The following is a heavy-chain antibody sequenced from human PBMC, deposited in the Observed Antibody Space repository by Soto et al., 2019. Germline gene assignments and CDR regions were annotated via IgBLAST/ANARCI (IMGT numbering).Heavy chain of an antibody. CDR1: GFTFSSYW. V-gene: IGHV3-7*01. D-gene: IGHD3-3*01. Sequence: PGESLKISCAASGFTFSSYWMSWVRQAPGKGLEWVANIKQDGSEKYYVDSVKGRFTISRDNAKNSLYLQMNSLRAEDTAVYYCARDTGYDFWSGYPNDAFDIWGQGTMVTVSS. J-gene: IGHJ3*02. CDR3: ARDTGYDFWSGYPNDAFDI. CDR2: IKQDGSEK.